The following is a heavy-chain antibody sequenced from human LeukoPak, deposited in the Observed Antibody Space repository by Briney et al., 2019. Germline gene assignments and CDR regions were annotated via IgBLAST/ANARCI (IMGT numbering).Heavy chain of an antibody. J-gene: IGHJ6*02. Sequence: ASETLSLTCTVSGGSVSSGSYYWSWIRQPPGKGLEWIGYIYYSGSTNYNPSLKSRVTISVDTSKNQFSLKLSSVTAADTAVYYCARDAGESIAAAGRLYYYYYGMDVWGQGTTVTVSS. V-gene: IGHV4-61*01. CDR2: IYYSGST. D-gene: IGHD6-13*01. CDR3: ARDAGESIAAAGRLYYYYYGMDV. CDR1: GGSVSSGSYY.